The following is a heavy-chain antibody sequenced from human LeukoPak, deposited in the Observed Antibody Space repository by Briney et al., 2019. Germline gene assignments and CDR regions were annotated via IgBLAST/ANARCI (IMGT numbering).Heavy chain of an antibody. CDR2: IIPIFGTA. Sequence: SVKVSCKASGGTFSSYAISWVRQAPGQGLEWMGGIIPIFGTANYAQKFQGRVTITADESTSTAYMELSSLRSEDTAVYYCASCEHPPERYYYYYMDVWGKGTTVTVSS. CDR3: ASCEHPPERYYYYYMDV. J-gene: IGHJ6*03. D-gene: IGHD1/OR15-1a*01. V-gene: IGHV1-69*13. CDR1: GGTFSSYA.